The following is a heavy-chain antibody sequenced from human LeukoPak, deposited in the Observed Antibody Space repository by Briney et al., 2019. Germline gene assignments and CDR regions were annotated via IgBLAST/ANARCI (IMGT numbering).Heavy chain of an antibody. D-gene: IGHD4-17*01. CDR3: ARDPDYGDYGDHFDY. J-gene: IGHJ4*02. CDR2: ISYDGSNK. V-gene: IGHV3-30-3*01. Sequence: GGSLRLSCAASGFTFSSYAMHWVRQAPGKGLEWVAVISYDGSNKYYADSVKGRFTISRDNSKNTLYLQMSSLRAEDTAVYYCARDPDYGDYGDHFDYWGQGTLVTVSS. CDR1: GFTFSSYA.